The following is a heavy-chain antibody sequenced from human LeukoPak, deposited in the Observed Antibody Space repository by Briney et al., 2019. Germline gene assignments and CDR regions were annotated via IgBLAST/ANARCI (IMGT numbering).Heavy chain of an antibody. D-gene: IGHD2-21*01. Sequence: SVKVSCKASGGTFSSYAISWVRQAPGQGLEWMGGIIPIFGTANYAQKFQGRVTITADEPTSTAYMELSSLRSEDTAVYYCARAWVMTYYFDYWGQGTLVTVSS. CDR1: GGTFSSYA. J-gene: IGHJ4*02. V-gene: IGHV1-69*13. CDR2: IIPIFGTA. CDR3: ARAWVMTYYFDY.